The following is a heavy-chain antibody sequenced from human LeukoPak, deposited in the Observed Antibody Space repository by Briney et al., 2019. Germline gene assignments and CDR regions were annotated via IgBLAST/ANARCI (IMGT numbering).Heavy chain of an antibody. CDR1: GFTFSSYS. Sequence: PGGSLRLSCAASGFTFSSYSMNWVRQAPGKGLEWVSSISSSSYIYYADSVKGRFTISRDNAKNSLYLQMNSLRAEDTAVYYCARDYGSGFLFDYWGQGTLVTVSS. V-gene: IGHV3-21*01. D-gene: IGHD6-19*01. J-gene: IGHJ4*02. CDR3: ARDYGSGFLFDY. CDR2: ISSSSYI.